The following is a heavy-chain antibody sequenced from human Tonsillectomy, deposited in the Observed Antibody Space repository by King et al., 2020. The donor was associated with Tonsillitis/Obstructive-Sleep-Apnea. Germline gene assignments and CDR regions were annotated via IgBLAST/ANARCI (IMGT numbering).Heavy chain of an antibody. J-gene: IGHJ3*01. CDR3: TPVWGSGTHYVGGFDV. CDR1: GFTFSNAW. V-gene: IGHV3-15*01. CDR2: VKSMLLGGTA. Sequence: VQLVESGGGLVKPGGSLRLSCAVSGFTFSNAWMNWVRQVPGKGLEWVGRVKSMLLGGTADYAAPVKGRFTISRDDSKKTLYLQMDSLETDDTAVYYCTPVWGSGTHYVGGFDVWGQGTMVTVSS. D-gene: IGHD1-26*01.